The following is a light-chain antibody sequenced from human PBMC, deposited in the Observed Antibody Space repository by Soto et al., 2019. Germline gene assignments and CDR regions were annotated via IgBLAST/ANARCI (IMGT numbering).Light chain of an antibody. CDR3: HSYDSSLSGWV. J-gene: IGLJ3*02. Sequence: QSVLTQPPSVSGAPGQRVTISCTGSSSNIGAGYDVHWYQQLPGTAPKLLIYGNSNRPSGVPDRFSGSKSGTSASLAITGLHAEHEPDYYCHSYDSSLSGWVFGGGTKLTVL. CDR2: GNS. CDR1: SSNIGAGYD. V-gene: IGLV1-40*01.